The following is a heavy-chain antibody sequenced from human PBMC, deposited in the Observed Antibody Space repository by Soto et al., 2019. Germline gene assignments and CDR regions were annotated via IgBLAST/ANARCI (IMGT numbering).Heavy chain of an antibody. CDR2: IGPSDSYT. V-gene: IGHV5-10-1*01. J-gene: IGHJ6*02. CDR1: GYSFTSYW. Sequence: PGESLKISCKGSGYSFTSYWISWVRQMPGKGLEWMGRIGPSDSYTNYSPSFQGHVTISADKSISTAYLQWRSLKASDTAMYYCARRLSHSSSLDGMDVWGQGTTVTVSS. CDR3: ARRLSHSSSLDGMDV. D-gene: IGHD6-6*01.